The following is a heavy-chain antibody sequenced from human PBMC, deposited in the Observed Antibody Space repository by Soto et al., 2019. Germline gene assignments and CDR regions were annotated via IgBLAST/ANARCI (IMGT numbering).Heavy chain of an antibody. D-gene: IGHD6-13*01. CDR3: ARHGYSSLRPDAQYAFDI. J-gene: IGHJ3*02. CDR1: GSSISSYY. Sequence: PSETLSLTCTVSGSSISSYYWSWIRQPPGKGLEWIGYIYYSGSTNYNPSLKSRVTISVDTSKNQFSLKLSSVTAADTSVYYCARHGYSSLRPDAQYAFDIWGQGTMVTVSS. V-gene: IGHV4-59*08. CDR2: IYYSGST.